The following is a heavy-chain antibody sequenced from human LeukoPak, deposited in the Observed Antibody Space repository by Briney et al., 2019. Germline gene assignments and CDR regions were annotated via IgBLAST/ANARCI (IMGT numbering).Heavy chain of an antibody. D-gene: IGHD3-22*01. V-gene: IGHV4-34*01. Sequence: SETLSLTCAVYGGSFSGYSWSWIRQPPGKGLEWIGEINHSGSTNYNPSLKSRVTISVDTSKNQFSLKLSSVTAADTAVYYCARVSNYYDSSGYYYPTLFDYWGQGTLVTVSS. CDR1: GGSFSGYS. CDR2: INHSGST. J-gene: IGHJ4*02. CDR3: ARVSNYYDSSGYYYPTLFDY.